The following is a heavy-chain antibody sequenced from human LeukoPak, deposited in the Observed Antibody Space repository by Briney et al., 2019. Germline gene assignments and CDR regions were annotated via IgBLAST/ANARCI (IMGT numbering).Heavy chain of an antibody. D-gene: IGHD1-7*01. CDR1: GFTFSSYA. V-gene: IGHV3-30-3*01. CDR3: ARDTNWNYAEYFQH. CDR2: ISYDGSNK. Sequence: GRSLRLSCAASGFTFSSYAMHWVRQAPGKGLEWVAVISYDGSNKYYADSVKGRFTISRDNSKNTLYLQMNSLRAEDTAVYYCARDTNWNYAEYFQHWGQGTLVTVSS. J-gene: IGHJ1*01.